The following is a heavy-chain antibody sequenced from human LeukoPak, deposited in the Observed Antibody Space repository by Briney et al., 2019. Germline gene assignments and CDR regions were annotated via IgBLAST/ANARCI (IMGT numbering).Heavy chain of an antibody. V-gene: IGHV3-7*03. CDR1: GFTLSSYW. Sequence: PGGSLRLSCAASGFTLSSYWMSWVRQAPGKGLEWVANIKEDGGEKYYVDSVKGRFTISRDNAKNSLYLQMNSLRAEDTAIYYCAKAGNIRFDYWGQGTLVTVSS. J-gene: IGHJ4*02. D-gene: IGHD2/OR15-2a*01. CDR3: AKAGNIRFDY. CDR2: IKEDGGEK.